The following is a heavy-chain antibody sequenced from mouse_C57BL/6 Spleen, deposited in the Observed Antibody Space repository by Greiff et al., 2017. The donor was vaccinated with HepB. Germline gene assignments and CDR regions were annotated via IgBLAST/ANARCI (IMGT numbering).Heavy chain of an antibody. V-gene: IGHV5-17*01. CDR2: ISSGSSTI. Sequence: EVKVVESGGGLVKPGGSLKLSCAASGFTFSDYGMHWVRQAPEKGLEWVAYISSGSSTIYYADTVKGRFTISRDNAKNTLFLQMTSLRSEDTAMYYCARRLRLPYYAMDYWGQGTSVTVSS. CDR1: GFTFSDYG. D-gene: IGHD3-2*02. J-gene: IGHJ4*01. CDR3: ARRLRLPYYAMDY.